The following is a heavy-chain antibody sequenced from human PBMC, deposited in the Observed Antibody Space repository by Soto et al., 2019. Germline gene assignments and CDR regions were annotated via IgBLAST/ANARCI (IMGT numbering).Heavy chain of an antibody. J-gene: IGHJ4*02. CDR1: GGSFSGYY. D-gene: IGHD2-2*03. CDR3: ARGGVVVDIVVVPAAFFDY. CDR2: INHSGST. V-gene: IGHV4-34*01. Sequence: PSETLSLTCAVYGGSFSGYYWSWIRQPPGKGLEWIGEINHSGSTNYNPSLKSRVTISVDTSKNQFSLKLSSVTAADTAVYYCARGGVVVDIVVVPAAFFDYWGQGPLVTVSS.